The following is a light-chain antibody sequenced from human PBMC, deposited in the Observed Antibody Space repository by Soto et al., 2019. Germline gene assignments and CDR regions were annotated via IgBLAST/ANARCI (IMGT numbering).Light chain of an antibody. V-gene: IGLV1-40*01. J-gene: IGLJ1*01. CDR3: QSYDSSLSGYV. CDR2: GNS. CDR1: SSNIGAGYD. Sequence: QSVLTQPPSVSGAPGQRVTISCTGSSSNIGAGYDVHWYQQLPGTAPKLLIYGNSNRPSGVPDRFSGSKSGTSASLAITGLQAEDEADYYCQSYDSSLSGYVVGTGTKATVL.